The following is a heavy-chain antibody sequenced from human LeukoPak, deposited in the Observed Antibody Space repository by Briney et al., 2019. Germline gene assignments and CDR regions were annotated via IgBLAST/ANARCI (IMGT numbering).Heavy chain of an antibody. J-gene: IGHJ4*02. CDR2: ISSSGSTI. CDR3: ARDGDYYGSGSYYNEVYYFDY. Sequence: PGGSLRLSCAAPGFTFSDYYMSWIRQAPGKGLEWVSYISSSGSTIYYADSVKGRFTISRGNAKNSLYLQMNSLRAEDTAWYYCARDGDYYGSGSYYNEVYYFDYWGQGTLVTVSS. D-gene: IGHD3-10*01. V-gene: IGHV3-11*04. CDR1: GFTFSDYY.